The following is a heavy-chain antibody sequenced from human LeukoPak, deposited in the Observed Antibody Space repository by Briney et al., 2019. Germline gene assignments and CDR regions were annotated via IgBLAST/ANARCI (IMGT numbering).Heavy chain of an antibody. CDR2: ISSSGSTI. D-gene: IGHD2-2*01. J-gene: IGHJ6*03. CDR1: GFTFSDYY. CDR3: ARGPRVVVPAAFHYMDV. Sequence: GGSLRLSCAASGFTFSDYYMSWIRQAPGKGLEWVSYISSSGSTIYYADSVKGRFTISRDNAMNSLYLQMNSLRAEDTAVYYCARGPRVVVPAAFHYMDVWGKGTTVTVSS. V-gene: IGHV3-11*04.